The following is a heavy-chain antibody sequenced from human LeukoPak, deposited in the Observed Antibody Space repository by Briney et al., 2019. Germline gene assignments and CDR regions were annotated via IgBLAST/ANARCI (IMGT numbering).Heavy chain of an antibody. Sequence: PGGSLRLSCAASGFIVSSHFMSWVRQAPGKGLEWVSVIYADGSTYYADSVKGRFTISRDNSKNTLYLQMNSLRAEDTAVYYCARDLGDSSDRSDYWGQGTLVTVSS. CDR1: GFIVSSHF. V-gene: IGHV3-53*05. J-gene: IGHJ4*02. CDR3: ARDLGDSSDRSDY. D-gene: IGHD3-22*01. CDR2: IYADGST.